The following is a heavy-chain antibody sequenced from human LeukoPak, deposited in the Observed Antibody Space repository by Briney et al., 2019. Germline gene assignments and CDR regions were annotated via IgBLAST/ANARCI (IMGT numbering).Heavy chain of an antibody. Sequence: GGSLRLSCAASGFTVSSNYMSWVRQAPGKGLEWVSVIYSGGSTYYADSVKGRFTISRDNSKNTLYLQMNSLRAEDTAVYYCAKDYSNYAKPIDYWGQGTLVTVSS. CDR2: IYSGGST. CDR1: GFTVSSNY. V-gene: IGHV3-53*01. CDR3: AKDYSNYAKPIDY. J-gene: IGHJ4*02. D-gene: IGHD4-11*01.